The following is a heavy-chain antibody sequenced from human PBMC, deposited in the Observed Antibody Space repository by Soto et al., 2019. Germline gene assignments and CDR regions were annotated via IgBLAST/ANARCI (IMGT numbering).Heavy chain of an antibody. CDR2: IKSKSDGGTT. CDR1: GITFSNAW. D-gene: IGHD3-10*01. V-gene: IGHV3-15*01. CDR3: ATEGVTIAGYAFDI. Sequence: EVQLVESGGGLVMPGGILRLACEASGITFSNAWMTWVRQTPGTGLEWVGRIKSKSDGGTTDYAETVKGRFTISRDDSKNTLYLQMNSLKTEDIAVYFCATEGVTIAGYAFDIWGQGTMVTVSS. J-gene: IGHJ3*02.